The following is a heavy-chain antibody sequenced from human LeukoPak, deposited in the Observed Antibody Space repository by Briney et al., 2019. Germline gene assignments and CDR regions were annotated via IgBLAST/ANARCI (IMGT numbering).Heavy chain of an antibody. J-gene: IGHJ5*02. V-gene: IGHV4-39*01. CDR1: GGSISSSSYY. Sequence: SETLSLTCTVSGGSISSSSYYWGWIRQPPGKGLEWIGSIYYSGSTYYNPSLKSRVTISVDTSKNQFSLKLSSVTAVDTAVYYCARHNSGSIVVVTGWFDPWGQGTLVTASS. CDR2: IYYSGST. CDR3: ARHNSGSIVVVTGWFDP. D-gene: IGHD3-22*01.